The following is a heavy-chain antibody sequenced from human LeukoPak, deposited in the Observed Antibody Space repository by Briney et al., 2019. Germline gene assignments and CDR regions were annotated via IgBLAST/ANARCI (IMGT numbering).Heavy chain of an antibody. CDR3: ARAQWLVASFDY. CDR1: GFTVSSNY. D-gene: IGHD6-19*01. Sequence: GGSRRLSCAASGFTVSSNYMSWVRQAPGKGLEWVSVIYSGGGTYYADSVKGRFTISRDNSKNTLYLQMNSLRAEDTAVYYCARAQWLVASFDYWGQGTLVTVSS. V-gene: IGHV3-53*01. J-gene: IGHJ4*02. CDR2: IYSGGGT.